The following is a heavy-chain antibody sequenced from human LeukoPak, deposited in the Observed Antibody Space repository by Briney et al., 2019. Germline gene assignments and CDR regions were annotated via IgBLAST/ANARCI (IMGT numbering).Heavy chain of an antibody. J-gene: IGHJ2*01. CDR2: MFYSGST. V-gene: IGHV4-59*11. D-gene: IGHD6-13*01. CDR1: GVSMSGHY. CDR3: ARDLKAAPGAIYFDL. Sequence: SETLSLTCSVSGVSMSGHYWNWLRQSPGKGLEWIGYMFYSGSTNYNPSLKSRVTISVDTSKNQFSLKLTSVTAADSALYYCARDLKAAPGAIYFDLWGRGTLVTVSS.